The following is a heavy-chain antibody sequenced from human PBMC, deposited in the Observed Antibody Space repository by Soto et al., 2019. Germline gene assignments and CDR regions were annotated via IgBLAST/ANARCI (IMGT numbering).Heavy chain of an antibody. CDR2: INHSGST. CDR1: GGSFSCYY. CDR3: ARGRAVVNATKNNWFDP. V-gene: IGHV4-34*01. J-gene: IGHJ5*02. D-gene: IGHD2-21*01. Sequence: PSETLPLSCAVCGGSFSCYYWSWIRQPPGKGLEWIWEINHSGSTNYNPSLKSRVTISVDTSKNQFSLKLSSVNAADTAVYYCARGRAVVNATKNNWFDPSGQGTLVTVSS.